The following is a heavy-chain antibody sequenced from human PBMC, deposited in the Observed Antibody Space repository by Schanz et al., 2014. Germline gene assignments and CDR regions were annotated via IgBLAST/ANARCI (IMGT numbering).Heavy chain of an antibody. Sequence: EVQLVESGGGLVQPGGSLRLSCAASGFTFSSHWMHWVRQDPGKGLVWVARINSVGSNTDYADSVTGRFTISRDNSRNPLYLQMNRLRAEDPAVYYRARDGYSVVVISPTESFDIWGQGTMVTVSP. J-gene: IGHJ3*02. CDR3: ARDGYSVVVISPTESFDI. CDR1: GFTFSSHW. V-gene: IGHV3-74*01. D-gene: IGHD2-21*01. CDR2: INSVGSNT.